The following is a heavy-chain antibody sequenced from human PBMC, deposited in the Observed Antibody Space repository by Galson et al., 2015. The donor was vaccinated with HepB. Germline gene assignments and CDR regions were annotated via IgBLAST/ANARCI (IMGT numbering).Heavy chain of an antibody. CDR3: VGYSGYDISPHFDY. CDR1: GGSISSYY. J-gene: IGHJ4*02. Sequence: SETLSLTCTVSGGSISSYYWSWIRQPPGKGLEWIGYIYYSGSTNYNPTLKSRVTISVDTSKNQFSLKLSSVTAADTAVYYCVGYSGYDISPHFDYWGQGTLVTVSS. D-gene: IGHD5-12*01. V-gene: IGHV4-59*01. CDR2: IYYSGST.